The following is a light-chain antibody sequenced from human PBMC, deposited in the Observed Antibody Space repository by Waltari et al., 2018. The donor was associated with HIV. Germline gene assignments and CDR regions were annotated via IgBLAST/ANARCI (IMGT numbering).Light chain of an antibody. V-gene: IGKV4-1*01. CDR1: QSVLYSPNNKNY. J-gene: IGKJ1*01. Sequence: DIVMTQSPDSLAVSLGERATINCKSSQSVLYSPNNKNYLAWYQQRPGQPPKLLIYWASIREYGVPDLFSGSGSGTDFTLPISSLQAEDVAVYYCQQCYSTPWTFGQGTKVEIK. CDR2: WAS. CDR3: QQCYSTPWT.